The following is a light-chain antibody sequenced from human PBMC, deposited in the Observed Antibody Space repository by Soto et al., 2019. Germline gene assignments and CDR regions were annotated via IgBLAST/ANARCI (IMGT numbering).Light chain of an antibody. CDR2: DAS. CDR1: QSVSSSY. CDR3: QQYNNWPWT. V-gene: IGKV3-15*01. Sequence: EIVLTQSPGTLSLSPGETATLSCRASQSVSSSYLGWYQQKPGQSPRLLIYDASTRATGIPTRFSGSGSGTDFTLTISSLQSEDFAVYYCQQYNNWPWTFGQGTKVDIK. J-gene: IGKJ1*01.